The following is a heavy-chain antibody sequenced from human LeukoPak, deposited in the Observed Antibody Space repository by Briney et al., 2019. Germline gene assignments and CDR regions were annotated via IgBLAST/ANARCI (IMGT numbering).Heavy chain of an antibody. V-gene: IGHV1-69*01. Sequence: SVKVSCKASGGTFSSYAISWVRQAPGQGLEWMGGIIPIFGTANYAQKFQGRVTITADESTSTAYMELSSLRSEDTAVYYCASSSSYDFWTSLDPWGQGTLVTVSS. D-gene: IGHD3-3*01. CDR1: GGTFSSYA. CDR2: IIPIFGTA. J-gene: IGHJ5*02. CDR3: ASSSSYDFWTSLDP.